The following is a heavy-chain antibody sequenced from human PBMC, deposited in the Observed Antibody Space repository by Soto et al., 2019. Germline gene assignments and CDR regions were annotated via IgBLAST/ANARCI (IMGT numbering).Heavy chain of an antibody. CDR3: ARRYGWLYFDY. J-gene: IGHJ4*02. CDR1: GGSISSSSYY. V-gene: IGHV4-39*01. CDR2: IFYSGST. D-gene: IGHD6-19*01. Sequence: SETLSLTCTVSGGSISSSSYYWGWIRQPPGKGLEWIGSIFYSGSTYYNPSLKSRVTISVDTSKNQFSLKLSSVTAADTAVYYCARRYGWLYFDYWGQGSLVTVSS.